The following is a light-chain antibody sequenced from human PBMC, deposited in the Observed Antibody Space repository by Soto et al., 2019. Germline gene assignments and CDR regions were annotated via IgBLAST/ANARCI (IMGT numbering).Light chain of an antibody. CDR2: DAS. J-gene: IGKJ2*01. CDR1: QSVSSRN. V-gene: IGKV3D-20*01. Sequence: EIVLTQSPATLSLSPGERATLSCGASQSVSSRNLAWYQQKPGLAPRLLIYDASSRATGIPDRFSGSGSGTDFTLTISRLEPEDSAVYYCQQYGSSPPYTFGQGTKLEIK. CDR3: QQYGSSPPYT.